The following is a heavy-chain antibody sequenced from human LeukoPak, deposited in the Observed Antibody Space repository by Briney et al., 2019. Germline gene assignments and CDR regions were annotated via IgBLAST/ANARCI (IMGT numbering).Heavy chain of an antibody. CDR2: IHYTGTA. D-gene: IGHD1-1*01. Sequence: HPSETLSLTCTVSGDSIIINDHYWAWIRQPPGEGLEWIGSIHYTGTAYYNPSLKNRVTISVDTSKSQFSLRLSSVTAADTAVYYCARDSMFIQTGTTPWGQGTLVTVSS. CDR3: ARDSMFIQTGTTP. J-gene: IGHJ5*02. CDR1: GDSIIINDHY. V-gene: IGHV4-39*07.